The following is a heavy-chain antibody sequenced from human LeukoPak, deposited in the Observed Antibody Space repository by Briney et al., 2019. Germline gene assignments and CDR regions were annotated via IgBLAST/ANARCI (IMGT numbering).Heavy chain of an antibody. J-gene: IGHJ4*02. Sequence: PSETLSLTCTVSGGSISSYYWSWIRQPPGKGLEWIGYIYYSGSTSYNPSLKSRVTISVDTSKNQFSLKLSSVTAADTAVYYCASGQQWLADYWGQGTLVTVSS. V-gene: IGHV4-59*01. CDR2: IYYSGST. CDR1: GGSISSYY. D-gene: IGHD6-19*01. CDR3: ASGQQWLADY.